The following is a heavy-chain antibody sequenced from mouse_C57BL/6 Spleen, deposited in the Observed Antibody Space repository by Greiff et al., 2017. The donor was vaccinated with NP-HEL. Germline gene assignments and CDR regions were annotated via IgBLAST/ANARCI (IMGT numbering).Heavy chain of an antibody. V-gene: IGHV1-5*01. CDR1: GYTFTSYW. J-gene: IGHJ4*01. Sequence: EVQLQQPGTVLVRPGASVKMSCKTSGYTFTSYWMHWVKQRPGQGLEWIGAIYPGNSDTSYNQKFKSKAKLTAVTSSSTAYMELSRLTNEDSAVYDCTRERDGNCDARDYGGQGTSVTVSS. CDR2: IYPGNSDT. D-gene: IGHD2-1*01. CDR3: TRERDGNCDARDY.